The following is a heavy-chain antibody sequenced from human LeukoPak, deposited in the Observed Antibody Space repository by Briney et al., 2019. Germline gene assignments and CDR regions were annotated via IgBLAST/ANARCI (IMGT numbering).Heavy chain of an antibody. CDR1: GFTFSNYA. Sequence: GGSLRLSCAASGFTFSNYAMSWVRQAPGKGLEWVTAITESGGSTYYAGSVKGRFTISRDNSKNTLYLQMNSLRAEDTAVYYCAKPPYSNAWYAWGQGTLVTVSS. CDR3: AKPPYSNAWYA. J-gene: IGHJ5*02. V-gene: IGHV3-23*01. CDR2: ITESGGST. D-gene: IGHD6-19*01.